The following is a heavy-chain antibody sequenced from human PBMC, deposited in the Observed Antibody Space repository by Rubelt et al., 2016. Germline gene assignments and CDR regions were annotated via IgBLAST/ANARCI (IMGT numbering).Heavy chain of an antibody. Sequence: QLQLLESGPGLVKPSETLSLTCTVSGASISSNYFWGWIRQPPGKGLAWIGSIYYSGTTYYSPSLKSRVTISMNTSKNQFSLELRAVTAADTAIYYCARHDCGGDCDLNWFDPWGQGTLVTVAS. J-gene: IGHJ5*02. D-gene: IGHD2-21*02. CDR1: GASISSNYF. CDR2: IYYSGTT. CDR3: ARHDCGGDCDLNWFDP. V-gene: IGHV4-39*01.